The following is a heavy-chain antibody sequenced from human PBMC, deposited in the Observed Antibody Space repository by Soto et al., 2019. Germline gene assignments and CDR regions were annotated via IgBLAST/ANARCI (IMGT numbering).Heavy chain of an antibody. D-gene: IGHD3-22*01. V-gene: IGHV3-30-3*01. CDR1: GFTFSSYA. J-gene: IGHJ4*02. Sequence: LSLSCAASGFTFSSYAMHWVRQAPGKGLEWVAVISYDGSNKYYADSVKSRFTISRDNSKNTLYLQMNSLRAEDTAVYYCARDYYDSSGSYYFDYRGQGTLVTVSS. CDR2: ISYDGSNK. CDR3: ARDYYDSSGSYYFDY.